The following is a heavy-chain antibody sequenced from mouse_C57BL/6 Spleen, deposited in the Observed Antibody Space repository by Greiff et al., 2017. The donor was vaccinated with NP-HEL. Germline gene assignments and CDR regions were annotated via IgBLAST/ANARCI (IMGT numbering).Heavy chain of an antibody. CDR3: ARRDYGSSSAWFAD. D-gene: IGHD1-1*01. V-gene: IGHV1-80*01. J-gene: IGHJ3*01. CDR1: GYAFSSYW. CDR2: IYPGDGDT. Sequence: QVQLKESGAELVKPGASVKISCKASGYAFSSYWMNWVKQRPGKGLEWIGQIYPGDGDTNYNGKFKGKATLTADKSSSTAYMQLSSLTSEDSAVYFCARRDYGSSSAWFADWGQGTLVTVSA.